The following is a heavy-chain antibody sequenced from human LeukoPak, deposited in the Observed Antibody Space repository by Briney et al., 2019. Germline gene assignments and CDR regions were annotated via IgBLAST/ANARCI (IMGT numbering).Heavy chain of an antibody. Sequence: GGSLRLPCAASGFIFSSYGMHWVRQAPGKGLEWVAVIWYDGSNKYYADSVKGRFTISRDNSKNTLYLQMNSLRAEDTAVYYCARDANRARYFDYWGQGTLVTVSS. V-gene: IGHV3-33*01. CDR1: GFIFSSYG. D-gene: IGHD1-14*01. J-gene: IGHJ4*02. CDR2: IWYDGSNK. CDR3: ARDANRARYFDY.